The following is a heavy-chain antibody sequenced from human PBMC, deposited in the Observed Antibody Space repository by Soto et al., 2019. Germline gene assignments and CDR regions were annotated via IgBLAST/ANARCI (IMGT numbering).Heavy chain of an antibody. Sequence: PGGSLRLSCSASGFTFSSYAMHWVRQAPGKGLEYVSAISSNGGSTYYADSVKGRFTISRDNSKNTLYLQMSSLRAEDTAVYYCVKVGSSSGYSLDYWGQGTLVTVSS. D-gene: IGHD6-13*01. CDR3: VKVGSSSGYSLDY. J-gene: IGHJ4*02. CDR1: GFTFSSYA. CDR2: ISSNGGST. V-gene: IGHV3-64D*06.